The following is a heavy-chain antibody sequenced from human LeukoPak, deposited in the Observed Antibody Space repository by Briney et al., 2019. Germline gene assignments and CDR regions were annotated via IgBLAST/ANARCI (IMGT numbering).Heavy chain of an antibody. CDR2: ISYGNT. V-gene: IGHV4-59*01. D-gene: IGHD5-18*01. CDR1: GGSISTYY. CDR3: ARDKAHSYGRYFDP. J-gene: IGHJ5*02. Sequence: KSSETLSLTCNVSGGSISTYYWNWIRQTPGKGLEWIGHISYGNTEYNPSLKSRVTISVDTSKNQFSLKLTSVTAADTAVYYCARDKAHSYGRYFDPWGQGALVTVSS.